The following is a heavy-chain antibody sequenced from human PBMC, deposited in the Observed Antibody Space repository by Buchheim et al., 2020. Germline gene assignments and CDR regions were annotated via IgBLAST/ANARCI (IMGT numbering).Heavy chain of an antibody. CDR3: VRELSGGTFDY. J-gene: IGHJ4*02. V-gene: IGHV1-2*02. D-gene: IGHD3-10*01. CDR2: INPNSGGT. CDR1: GYTFTGYY. Sequence: QVQLVQSGAEVKKPGASVKVSYKASGYTFTGYYMHWVRQAPGQGLEWMGWINPNSGGTNYAQKFQGRVTMTRDTSTSTVYMDLSSLKSEDTAVYYCVRELSGGTFDYWGQGTL.